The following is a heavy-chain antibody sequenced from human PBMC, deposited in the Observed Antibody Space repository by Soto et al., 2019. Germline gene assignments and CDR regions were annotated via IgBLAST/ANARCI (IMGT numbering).Heavy chain of an antibody. V-gene: IGHV4-34*01. CDR1: GGSFIGYY. Sequence: SEPLSLTCAVYGGSFIGYYCRWIRQPPGKGLEWIGEINHSGSTNYNPSLKSRVTISVDTSKNQFSLKLSSVTAADTAVYYCAREIRRYYYYYMDVWGKGTTVTVSS. J-gene: IGHJ6*03. CDR2: INHSGST. CDR3: AREIRRYYYYYMDV.